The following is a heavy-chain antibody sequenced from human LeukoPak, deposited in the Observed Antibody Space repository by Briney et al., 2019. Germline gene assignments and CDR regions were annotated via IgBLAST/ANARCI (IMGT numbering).Heavy chain of an antibody. CDR2: IYSGGTT. V-gene: IGHV3-53*04. D-gene: IGHD5-18*01. Sequence: PGGSLRLSCAASGLTVSTNCMTWVRQAPGKGLEWVSTIYSGGTTYYADSVMGRFTISRHNSRNTLYLQMSSLRAEDTAVYYCARVDTVMAYYFDLWGQGTLVTVSS. J-gene: IGHJ4*02. CDR3: ARVDTVMAYYFDL. CDR1: GLTVSTNC.